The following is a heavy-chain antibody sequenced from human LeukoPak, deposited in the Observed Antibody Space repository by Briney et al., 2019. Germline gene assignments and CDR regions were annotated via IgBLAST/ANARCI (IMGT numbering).Heavy chain of an antibody. CDR2: IIPIFGTA. CDR1: GGTFSSYA. D-gene: IGHD2-15*01. J-gene: IGHJ3*02. Sequence: SVKVSCKASGGTFSSYAISWVRQAPGQGLEWMGGIIPIFGTANYAQKFQGRVTITADKSTSTAYMEPSSLRSEDTAVYYCARGSIVVVVAARWAFDIWGQGTMVTVSS. CDR3: ARGSIVVVVAARWAFDI. V-gene: IGHV1-69*06.